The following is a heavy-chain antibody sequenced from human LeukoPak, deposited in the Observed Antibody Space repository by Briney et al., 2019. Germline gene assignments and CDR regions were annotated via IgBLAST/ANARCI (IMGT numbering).Heavy chain of an antibody. CDR3: ARDRQVRRSTSAIGDY. CDR1: GFTFSSYA. J-gene: IGHJ4*02. V-gene: IGHV3-33*08. CDR2: IWYDGSNK. Sequence: GGSLRLSCSASGFTFSSYAMHWVRQAPGKGLEWVAVIWYDGSNKYYADSVKGRFTISRDNSKNTLYLQMNSLRAEDTAVYYCARDRQVRRSTSAIGDYWGQGTLVTVSS. D-gene: IGHD2-2*01.